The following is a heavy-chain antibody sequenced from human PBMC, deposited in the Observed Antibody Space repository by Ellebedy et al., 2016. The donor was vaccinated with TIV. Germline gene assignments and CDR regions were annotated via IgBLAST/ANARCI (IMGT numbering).Heavy chain of an antibody. D-gene: IGHD5-18*01. J-gene: IGHJ4*02. V-gene: IGHV4-30-2*01. Sequence: MPSETLSLTCAVSGGSISSGGYSWSWIRQPPGKGLEWLGYIYQSGSTYSNPSLKSRVTISIDRSKNQFSLNLSSVTAADTAVYYCARAIRNTAMSHYYFDYWGQGTLVTVSS. CDR1: GGSISSGGYS. CDR3: ARAIRNTAMSHYYFDY. CDR2: IYQSGST.